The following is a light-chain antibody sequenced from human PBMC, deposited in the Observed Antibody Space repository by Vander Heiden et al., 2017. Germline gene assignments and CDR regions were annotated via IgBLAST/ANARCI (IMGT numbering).Light chain of an antibody. CDR1: QVISNY. J-gene: IGKJ4*01. CDR3: QKYNSAPPIT. CDR2: AAA. V-gene: IGKV1-27*01. Sequence: DIQMTQSPSSLSASVGDSVTITCRARQVISNYLAWYQQKPGKVPKLLIYAAATLQSGVPSRFSGSGSGTDFTLTISSLQPEDVATYYCQKYNSAPPITFGGGTKVEIK.